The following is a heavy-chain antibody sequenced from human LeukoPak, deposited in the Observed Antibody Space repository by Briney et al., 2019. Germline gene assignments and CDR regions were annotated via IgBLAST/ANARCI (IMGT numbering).Heavy chain of an antibody. Sequence: PGGSLRLSCAASGFTFSSYAMSWVRQAPGKGLEWVSAISGSGGSTYYADSVKGRFTISRDNSKNTQYLQMNSLRAEDTAVYYCAKGPPFRAYLEWGDVFDIGGKGKLVTVS. CDR3: AKGPPFRAYLEWGDVFDI. D-gene: IGHD1-26*01. CDR1: GFTFSSYA. V-gene: IGHV3-23*01. CDR2: ISGSGGST. J-gene: IGHJ3*02.